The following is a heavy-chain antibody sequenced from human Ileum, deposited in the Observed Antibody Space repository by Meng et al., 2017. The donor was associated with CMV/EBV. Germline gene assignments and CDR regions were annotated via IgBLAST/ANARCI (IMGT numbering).Heavy chain of an antibody. V-gene: IGHV1-2*02. J-gene: IGHJ4*02. CDR1: GYSFTDYY. CDR2: INPNSGDT. Sequence: VKLVQCGAELGQPGASVKVSCKASGYSFTDYYIHWLRRAPGQGLEWMGWINPNSGDTNYAQTFQDRVTVTRDTSINTVYMDFRGLTSDDTAMYYCARDLEYHFAPSGYWGQGTLVTVSS. D-gene: IGHD3-3*01. CDR3: ARDLEYHFAPSGY.